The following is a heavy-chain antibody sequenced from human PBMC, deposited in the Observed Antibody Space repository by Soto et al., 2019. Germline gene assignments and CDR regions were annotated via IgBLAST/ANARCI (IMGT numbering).Heavy chain of an antibody. J-gene: IGHJ3*02. Sequence: SGKVSCKASGGTFSSYAISWVRQAPGQGLEWMGGIIPIFGTANYAQKFQGRVTITADESTSTAYMELSSLRSEDTAVYYCAREARAGSSWTRGAFDIWGQGKMVTV. V-gene: IGHV1-69*13. D-gene: IGHD6-13*01. CDR3: AREARAGSSWTRGAFDI. CDR1: GGTFSSYA. CDR2: IIPIFGTA.